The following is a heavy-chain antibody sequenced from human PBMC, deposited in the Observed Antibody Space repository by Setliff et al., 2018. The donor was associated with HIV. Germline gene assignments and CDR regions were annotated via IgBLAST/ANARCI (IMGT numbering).Heavy chain of an antibody. Sequence: KPSETLSLTCTVSGGSISSYYWSWIRQPAGKGLEWIGRIYTSGSTNYNPSLKSRVTMSVDTSKNQFSLKLSSVTAADTAVYYCARDSRLSYRKIHDAFDIWGQGTMVTVSS. CDR2: IYTSGST. CDR3: ARDSRLSYRKIHDAFDI. D-gene: IGHD3-16*02. CDR1: GGSISSYY. J-gene: IGHJ3*02. V-gene: IGHV4-4*07.